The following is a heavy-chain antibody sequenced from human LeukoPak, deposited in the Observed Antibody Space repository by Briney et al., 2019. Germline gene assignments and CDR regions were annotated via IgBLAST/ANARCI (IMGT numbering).Heavy chain of an antibody. CDR3: VTGDPIWFGP. J-gene: IGHJ5*02. CDR1: GFSFSNYA. D-gene: IGHD3-10*01. Sequence: PGGSLRLSCAASGFSFSNYAMSWVRQAPGKGLEWVSGVTSGGGHIYYADFVKGRFTISRDDSKNTLFLQMDSLRVEDTAVYYCVTGDPIWFGPWGQGTLVTVSA. V-gene: IGHV3-23*01. CDR2: VTSGGGHI.